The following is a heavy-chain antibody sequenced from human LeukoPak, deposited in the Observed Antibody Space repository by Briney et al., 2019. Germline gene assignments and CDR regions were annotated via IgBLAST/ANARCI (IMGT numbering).Heavy chain of an antibody. V-gene: IGHV1-8*01. D-gene: IGHD6-6*01. Sequence: ASVKVSCKASGYTFTSYDINLLRQATGQGLEWMGWMNLNNGNTGYAQKFQGRVTMTRNTSISTAYMGLSSLRSEDTAVYYCARARIAARVGRGPSNWFDPWGQGTLVTVSS. J-gene: IGHJ5*02. CDR3: ARARIAARVGRGPSNWFDP. CDR1: GYTFTSYD. CDR2: MNLNNGNT.